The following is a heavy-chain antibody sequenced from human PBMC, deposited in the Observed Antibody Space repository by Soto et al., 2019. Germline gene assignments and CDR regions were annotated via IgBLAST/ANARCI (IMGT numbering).Heavy chain of an antibody. CDR3: ARSSGTYSLDF. D-gene: IGHD3-10*01. J-gene: IGHJ4*02. CDR2: INPFSGGA. V-gene: IGHV1-2*02. CDR1: GYTFTDHY. Sequence: ASVKVSCKTSGYTFTDHYVHWVRQAPGQGLEWLGWINPFSGGAKYPQRFKDKVSMTADTSISTVYMYLTSLTSDDTAIYYCARSSGTYSLDFWGQGTLVTVSS.